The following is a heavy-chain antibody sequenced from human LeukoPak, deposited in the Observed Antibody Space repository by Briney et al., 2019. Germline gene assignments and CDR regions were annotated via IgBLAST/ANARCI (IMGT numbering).Heavy chain of an antibody. V-gene: IGHV3-7*01. CDR1: GFTFSNYW. J-gene: IGHJ6*03. D-gene: IGHD3-3*01. CDR3: ARDNGVVHGVYYMDV. CDR2: IKQDGSEK. Sequence: GESLRLSCAASGFTFSNYWMTWVRQAPGKGLEWVADIKQDGSEKLYVKSVRGRFTISRDNAKMSLFLQMNSLRAEDTAVYYCARDNGVVHGVYYMDVWGKGTTVTVS.